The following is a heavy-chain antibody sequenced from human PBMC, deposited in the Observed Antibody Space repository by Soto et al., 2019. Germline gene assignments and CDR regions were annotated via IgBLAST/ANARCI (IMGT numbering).Heavy chain of an antibody. V-gene: IGHV3-64D*06. D-gene: IGHD3-22*01. CDR1: GFTFSSYA. J-gene: IGHJ4*02. Sequence: GGSLRLSCSASGFTFSSYAMHWVRQAPGKGLEYVSSISTNGGSTHYADSVKGRFTISRDNSKNTQYLQMSSLRADDTAVYYCVKGEYYYDSSGYYPFDCWGQGT. CDR2: ISTNGGST. CDR3: VKGEYYYDSSGYYPFDC.